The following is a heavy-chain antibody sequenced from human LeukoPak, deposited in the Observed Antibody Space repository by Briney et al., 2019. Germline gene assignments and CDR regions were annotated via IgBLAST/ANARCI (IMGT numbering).Heavy chain of an antibody. V-gene: IGHV3-33*01. CDR2: IWYDGSNK. D-gene: IGHD3-22*01. J-gene: IGHJ3*02. CDR3: ARARDYYDSSGYYSGAFDI. Sequence: GRSLRLSCAASGFTFSSYGMHWVRQAPGKGLEWVAVIWYDGSNKYYADPVKGRFTISRDNSKNTLYLQMNSLRAEDTAVYYCARARDYYDSSGYYSGAFDIWGQGTMVTVSS. CDR1: GFTFSSYG.